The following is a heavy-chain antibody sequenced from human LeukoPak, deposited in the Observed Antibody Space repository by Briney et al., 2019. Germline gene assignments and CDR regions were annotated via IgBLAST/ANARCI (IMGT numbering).Heavy chain of an antibody. Sequence: PSETLSLTCTVSGGSISSSSYYWGWIRQPPGKGLEWIGSIYYSGSTYYNPSLKSRVTISVDTSKNQFSLKLSSVTAADTAVYYCASGPMITFGGVIVITGDYYYYMDVWGKGTTVTISS. CDR1: GGSISSSSYY. CDR2: IYYSGST. J-gene: IGHJ6*03. CDR3: ASGPMITFGGVIVITGDYYYYMDV. D-gene: IGHD3-16*02. V-gene: IGHV4-39*01.